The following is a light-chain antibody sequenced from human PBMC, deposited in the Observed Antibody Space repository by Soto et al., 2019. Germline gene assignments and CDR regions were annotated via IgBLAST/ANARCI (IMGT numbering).Light chain of an antibody. J-gene: IGKJ5*01. CDR1: QSITSSF. CDR3: QQYNNWPLT. V-gene: IGKV3D-20*02. Sequence: ESVLTQCPGIFSLSPAERASLSCSASQSITSSFLAWYQQKPGQAPRLLIYGASNRATGIPDRFSGSGYGTDFTLTISRLEPEDFAVYWCQQYNNWPLTFGPGTRLEIK. CDR2: GAS.